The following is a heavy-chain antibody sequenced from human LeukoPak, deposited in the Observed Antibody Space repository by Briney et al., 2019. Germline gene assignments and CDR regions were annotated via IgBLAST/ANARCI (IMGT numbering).Heavy chain of an antibody. CDR3: ARDEFDY. V-gene: IGHV3-53*01. Sequence: ETLSLTCTVSGYSISSGYYWGWIRQAPGKGLEWVSVIYSGGSTYYADSVKGRFTISRDNSKNTLYLQMNSLRAEDTAVYYCARDEFDYRGQGTLVTVSS. J-gene: IGHJ4*02. CDR2: IYSGGST. CDR1: GYSISSGYY.